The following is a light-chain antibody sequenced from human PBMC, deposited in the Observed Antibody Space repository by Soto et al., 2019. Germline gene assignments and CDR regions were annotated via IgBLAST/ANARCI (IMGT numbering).Light chain of an antibody. CDR3: SSYTICEQV. CDR2: DVS. CDR1: SSGVGGYNY. V-gene: IGLV2-14*01. J-gene: IGLJ1*01. Sequence: QSVLTQPVSVSGSPGLSITISCAGTSSGVGGYNYVSCYQQPPGKAPKLMIYDVSNRSSGVSNRFSGSKSGNTASLTISGLHSVDEAAYSCSSYTICEQVFRTGT.